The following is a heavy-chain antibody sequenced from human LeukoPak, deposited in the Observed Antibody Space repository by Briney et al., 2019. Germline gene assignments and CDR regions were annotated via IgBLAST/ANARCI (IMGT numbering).Heavy chain of an antibody. J-gene: IGHJ4*02. Sequence: SETLSLTCSVSGGSINSENYYWAWIRQSPGKGLEWIGYIYYTGTSYNPSLKSRVTISADTSKNQFSLKLISVTAADTAVYYCARAGFGKLLSYFDYWGQGTLVTVSS. CDR3: ARAGFGKLLSYFDY. CDR1: GGSINSENYY. V-gene: IGHV4-61*01. CDR2: IYYTGT. D-gene: IGHD3-10*01.